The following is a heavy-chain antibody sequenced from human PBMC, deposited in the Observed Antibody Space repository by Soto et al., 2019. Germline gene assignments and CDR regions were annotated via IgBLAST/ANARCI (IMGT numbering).Heavy chain of an antibody. CDR1: GGSISSYY. Sequence: QVQLQESGPGLVKPSETLSLTCTVSGGSISSYYWSWIRQPPGMGLEWIGYIYYSGSTNYNPSLKSRVTISVDTSKNQFSLKLSSVTAADTAVYYCARGLGLGYCSSTSCYAAGEDAFDIWGQGTMVTVSS. CDR2: IYYSGST. V-gene: IGHV4-59*01. J-gene: IGHJ3*02. D-gene: IGHD2-2*01. CDR3: ARGLGLGYCSSTSCYAAGEDAFDI.